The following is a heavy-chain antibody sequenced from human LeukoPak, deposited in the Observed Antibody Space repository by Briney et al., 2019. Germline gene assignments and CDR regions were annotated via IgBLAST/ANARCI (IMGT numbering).Heavy chain of an antibody. CDR3: ATGGYSYDYALFDH. CDR2: IMHLFATE. Sequence: GASVNVSCQASGGYLIRYDIVPVGQVPGRRREWVGGIMHLFATENYAQKFQGRVTITTDESTSTAYMELSSLRSEDTAIYYCATGGYSYDYALFDHWGQGTLVTVSS. CDR1: GGYLIRYD. J-gene: IGHJ5*02. V-gene: IGHV1-69*05. D-gene: IGHD5-18*01.